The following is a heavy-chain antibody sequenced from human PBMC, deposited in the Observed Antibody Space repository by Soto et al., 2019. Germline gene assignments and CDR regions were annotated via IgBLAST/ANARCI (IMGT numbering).Heavy chain of an antibody. D-gene: IGHD3-10*01. CDR1: GFTFNSYA. Sequence: PGGSLRLSCAASGFTFNSYAMSWVRQAPGKGLEWVSAIIRSGVSTYYADSVKGRFTISRDDSKNTVYLQMSSLTADDTAVYFCAKNEDLYYSNSLWGLDVWGQGTTVTVSS. J-gene: IGHJ6*02. CDR3: AKNEDLYYSNSLWGLDV. CDR2: IIRSGVST. V-gene: IGHV3-23*01.